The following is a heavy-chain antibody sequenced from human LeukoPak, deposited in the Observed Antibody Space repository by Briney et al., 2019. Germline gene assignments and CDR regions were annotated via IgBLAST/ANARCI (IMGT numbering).Heavy chain of an antibody. CDR3: ARAGGYYDY. CDR2: ISSSSSTI. Sequence: PGRSLRLSCAASGFTFSNFGMHWVRQAPGKGLEWVSYISSSSSTIYYADSVKGRFTISRDNAKNSLYLQMNSLRAEDTAVYYCARAGGYYDYWGQGTLVTVSS. CDR1: GFTFSNFG. D-gene: IGHD2-15*01. J-gene: IGHJ4*02. V-gene: IGHV3-48*01.